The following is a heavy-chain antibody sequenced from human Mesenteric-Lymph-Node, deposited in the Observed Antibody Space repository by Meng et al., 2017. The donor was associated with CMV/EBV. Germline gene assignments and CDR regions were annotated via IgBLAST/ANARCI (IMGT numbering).Heavy chain of an antibody. CDR1: GYSLTSYW. V-gene: IGHV5-51*01. CDR2: IYPLDSDT. J-gene: IGHJ4*02. Sequence: GESLKISCKGSGYSLTSYWIGWVRQMPGKGLEWMGIIYPLDSDTRYSPSFQGQVTISADKSINTAYLQWSSLRASDTAIYYCARRDSRTIAEYFDYWGQGTLVTVSS. CDR3: ARRDSRTIAEYFDY. D-gene: IGHD1-7*01.